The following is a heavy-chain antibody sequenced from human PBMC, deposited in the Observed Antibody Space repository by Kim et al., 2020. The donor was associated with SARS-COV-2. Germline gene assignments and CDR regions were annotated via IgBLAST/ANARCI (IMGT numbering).Heavy chain of an antibody. CDR1: GYTFTGYY. D-gene: IGHD6-19*01. J-gene: IGHJ5*02. Sequence: ASVKVSCKASGYTFTGYYMHWVRQAPGQGLEWMGWINPNSGGTNYAQKFQGRVTMTRDTSISTAYMELSRLRSDDTAVYYCARDAQWRGDNWFDPWGQGTLVTVSS. V-gene: IGHV1-2*02. CDR2: INPNSGGT. CDR3: ARDAQWRGDNWFDP.